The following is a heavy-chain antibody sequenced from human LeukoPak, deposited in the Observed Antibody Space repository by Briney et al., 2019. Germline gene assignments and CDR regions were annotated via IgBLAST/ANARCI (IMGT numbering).Heavy chain of an antibody. CDR1: GFTFDDYA. V-gene: IGHV3-9*01. CDR2: ISWNSGSI. J-gene: IGHJ4*02. CDR3: AKDSIAARRGVFDY. Sequence: GGSLRLSCAASGFTFDDYAMHWVRQAPGNGLEWVSGISWNSGSIGYADSVKGRFTISRDNAKNSLYLQMNSLRAEDTALYYCAKDSIAARRGVFDYWGQGTLVTVSS. D-gene: IGHD6-6*01.